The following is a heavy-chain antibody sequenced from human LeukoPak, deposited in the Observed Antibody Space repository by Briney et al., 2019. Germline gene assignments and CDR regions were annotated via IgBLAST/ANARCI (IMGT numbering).Heavy chain of an antibody. V-gene: IGHV1-58*02. CDR1: GFTFTSSA. D-gene: IGHD3-22*01. CDR3: AAMYYYDSSGYYPQYYFDY. Sequence: SVTVSCKASGFTFTSSAMQWVRQARGQRLEWIGWIVVGSGNTNYAQKFQERVTITMDMSTSTAYMELSSLRSEDTAVYYCAAMYYYDSSGYYPQYYFDYWGQGTLVTVSS. J-gene: IGHJ4*02. CDR2: IVVGSGNT.